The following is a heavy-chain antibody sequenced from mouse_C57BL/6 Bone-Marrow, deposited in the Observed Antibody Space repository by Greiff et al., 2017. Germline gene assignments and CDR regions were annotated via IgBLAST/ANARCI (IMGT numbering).Heavy chain of an antibody. CDR3: ARDGYGPAWFAY. V-gene: IGHV1-61*01. CDR1: GYTFTSYW. Sequence: QVQLQQPGAELVRPGSSVKLSCKASGYTFTSYWMDWVKQRPGQGLEWIGNIYPSDSETHYNQKFKDKATLTVDKSSSTAYMQLSSLTSEASAVXDCARDGYGPAWFAYWGQGTLVTVSA. D-gene: IGHD2-2*01. J-gene: IGHJ3*01. CDR2: IYPSDSET.